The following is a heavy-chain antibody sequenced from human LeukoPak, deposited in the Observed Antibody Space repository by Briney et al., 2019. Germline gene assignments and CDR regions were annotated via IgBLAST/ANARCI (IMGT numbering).Heavy chain of an antibody. CDR1: GGSVSSGSYY. J-gene: IGHJ4*02. V-gene: IGHV4-61*01. CDR3: ARDSYTSSIDS. D-gene: IGHD6-6*01. Sequence: SETLSLTCTVSGGSVSSGSYYWSWIRQPPGKGLEWIGYIYYSGSTNYNPSLKSRVTISVDTSKNQFSLKVSSVTAVDTAVYYCARDSYTSSIDSWGQGTLVTVSS. CDR2: IYYSGST.